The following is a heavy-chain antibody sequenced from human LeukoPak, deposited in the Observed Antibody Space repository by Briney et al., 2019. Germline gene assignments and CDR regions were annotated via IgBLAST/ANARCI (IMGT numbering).Heavy chain of an antibody. V-gene: IGHV4-59*01. CDR2: IYYSGST. D-gene: IGHD1-1*01. CDR3: ARHLGTPGTRGFDY. CDR1: GGSISSYY. Sequence: SETLSPTCTLSGGSISSYYWSWIRQPPGKGLEWIGYIYYSGSTNYNPSLKSRVTISVDTSKNQFSLKLSSVTAAETAVYYCARHLGTPGTRGFDYWGQGILVTVSS. J-gene: IGHJ4*02.